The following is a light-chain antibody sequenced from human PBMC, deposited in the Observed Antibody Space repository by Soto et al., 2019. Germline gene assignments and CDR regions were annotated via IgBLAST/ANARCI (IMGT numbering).Light chain of an antibody. J-gene: IGKJ2*01. CDR3: QQYHSTPST. V-gene: IGKV4-1*01. CDR2: WAS. Sequence: DIVMTQSPDSLAVSLGERATINCKSSQSLYNSNNLNYLAWYQQKPGQPPKLLLYWASTRESGVPDRFSGSGSGTDFTLTISRLQAADVAVYYCQQYHSTPSTFGQGTKLEIK. CDR1: QSLYNSNNLNY.